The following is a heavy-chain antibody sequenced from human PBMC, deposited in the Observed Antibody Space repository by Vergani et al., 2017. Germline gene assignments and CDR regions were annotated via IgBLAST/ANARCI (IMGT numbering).Heavy chain of an antibody. Sequence: QLQLQESGSGLVKPSQTLSLTCAVSGGSISSGGYSWSWIRQPPGKGLEWIGYIYHSGSTYYNPSLKSRVTISVDRSKNQFSLKLSSVTAADTAVYYCAKEAYYDFNWFDPWGQGTLVTVSS. CDR3: AKEAYYDFNWFDP. D-gene: IGHD3-3*01. CDR1: GGSISSGGYS. V-gene: IGHV4-30-2*01. CDR2: IYHSGST. J-gene: IGHJ5*02.